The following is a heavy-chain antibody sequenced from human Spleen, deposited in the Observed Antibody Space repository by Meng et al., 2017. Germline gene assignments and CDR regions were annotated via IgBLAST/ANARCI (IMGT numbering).Heavy chain of an antibody. CDR2: ISGSGGST. J-gene: IGHJ6*02. CDR3: AKGDYYDSSGYYSTWGMDV. CDR1: GFTFSSYA. V-gene: IGHV3-23*01. Sequence: LSLTCAASGFTFSSYAMSWVRQAPGKGLEWVSAISGSGGSTYYADSVKGRFTISRDNSKNTLYLQMNSLRAEDTAVYYCAKGDYYDSSGYYSTWGMDVWGQGTTVTVSS. D-gene: IGHD3-22*01.